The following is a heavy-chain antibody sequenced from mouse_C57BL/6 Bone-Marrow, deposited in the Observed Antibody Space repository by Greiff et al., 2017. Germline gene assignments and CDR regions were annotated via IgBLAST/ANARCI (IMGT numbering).Heavy chain of an antibody. CDR3: VRCYYYRLSYPFAY. J-gene: IGHJ3*01. D-gene: IGHD1-1*01. CDR1: GYTFTSYG. CDR2: IYPRSGNT. V-gene: IGHV1-81*01. Sequence: QVHVKQSGAELARPGASVKLSCKASGYTFTSYGISWVKQRTGQGLEWIGEIYPRSGNTYYNEKFKGKATLTADKSSSTAYMELRSLTSEDSAVYICVRCYYYRLSYPFAYWGHGTLVTLSA.